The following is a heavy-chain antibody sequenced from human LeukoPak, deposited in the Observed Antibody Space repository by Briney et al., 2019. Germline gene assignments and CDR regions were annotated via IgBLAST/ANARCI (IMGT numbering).Heavy chain of an antibody. V-gene: IGHV3-74*01. CDR3: AEAASVRGVSY. CDR1: GFTFSSYW. J-gene: IGHJ4*02. CDR2: INGDGSTT. Sequence: GGSLRLSCAASGFTFSSYWMHWVRQAPGKGPLWVSHINGDGSTTNYADSVKGRFTISRDNAKNTLYLQMDSLRAEDTAVYYCAEAASVRGVSYWGQGTLVTVSS. D-gene: IGHD3-10*01.